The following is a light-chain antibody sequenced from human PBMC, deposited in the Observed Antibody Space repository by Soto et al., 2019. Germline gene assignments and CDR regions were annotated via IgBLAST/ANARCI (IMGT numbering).Light chain of an antibody. CDR3: QQYNNWALT. CDR1: QSGSSN. Sequence: EIVMTQSPATLSVSPGERATLSCSASQSGSSNLAWYQQKPGQTPRLLVYGTSTRATGIPAQVSGSGSGTEFTLTISSLQSEDVAVYDGQQYNNWALTFGGGTKVEIK. J-gene: IGKJ4*01. CDR2: GTS. V-gene: IGKV3-15*01.